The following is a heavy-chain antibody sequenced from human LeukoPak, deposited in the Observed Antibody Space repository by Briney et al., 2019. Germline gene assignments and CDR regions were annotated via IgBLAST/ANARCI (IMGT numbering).Heavy chain of an antibody. CDR3: ARDSSVWYFDY. Sequence: GGSLRLSCAASGVTFSTYAMNWVRQAPGKGLEWVAVIWFDGSSKYYADSVKGRFTISRDNSKNTLFLQMNSLRAEDTAVYCCARDSSVWYFDYWGQGTLVTVSS. J-gene: IGHJ4*02. CDR2: IWFDGSSK. D-gene: IGHD6-19*01. CDR1: GVTFSTYA. V-gene: IGHV3-33*01.